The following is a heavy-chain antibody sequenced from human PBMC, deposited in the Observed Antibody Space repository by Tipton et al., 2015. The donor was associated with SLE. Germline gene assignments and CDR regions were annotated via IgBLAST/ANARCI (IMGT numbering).Heavy chain of an antibody. V-gene: IGHV3-23*01. CDR2: ISRRSGDHT. Sequence: SLRLSCAASGFTFTDYAMSWVRQAPGKGPEWVSGISRRSGDHTYYADSVEGRFTISRDNSKNTLYLQMNSLRAEDTGVYFCANGRQGLVATRDFWGQGTLVTVSS. D-gene: IGHD2-21*02. J-gene: IGHJ4*02. CDR1: GFTFTDYA. CDR3: ANGRQGLVATRDF.